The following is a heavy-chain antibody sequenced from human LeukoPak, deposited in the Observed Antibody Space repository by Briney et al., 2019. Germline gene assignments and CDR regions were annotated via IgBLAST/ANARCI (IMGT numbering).Heavy chain of an antibody. CDR2: INHSGST. V-gene: IGHV4-34*01. CDR3: ATRDGSVYYDSSGHSFDY. D-gene: IGHD3-22*01. J-gene: IGHJ4*02. Sequence: SETLSLTCTVSGGSISSYYWSWIRQPPGKGLGWIGEINHSGSTNYNPSLKSRVTISVDTSKNQFSLKLSSVTAADTAVYYCATRDGSVYYDSSGHSFDYWGQGTLVTVSS. CDR1: GGSISSYY.